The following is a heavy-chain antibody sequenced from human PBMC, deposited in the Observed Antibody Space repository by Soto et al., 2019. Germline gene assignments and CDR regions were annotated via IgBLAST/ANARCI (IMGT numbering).Heavy chain of an antibody. Sequence: GGSLRLSCVASALTFSNYAMDWVRQAPGKGLEWVSSIAGNGGDISYADSVKGRFTISRDNSKSTLFLQMDSLRAEDTAIYCCAKKNCGTYPFDHWVKGTLVTVSS. CDR3: AKKNCGTYPFDH. J-gene: IGHJ4*02. V-gene: IGHV3-23*01. CDR2: IAGNGGDI. CDR1: ALTFSNYA. D-gene: IGHD1-26*01.